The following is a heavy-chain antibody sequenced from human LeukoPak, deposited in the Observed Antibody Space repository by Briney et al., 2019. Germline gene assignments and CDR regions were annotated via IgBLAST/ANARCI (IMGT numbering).Heavy chain of an antibody. CDR3: ARDQPYYYDSSGYSPFDY. D-gene: IGHD3-22*01. CDR2: ISDDGNIK. J-gene: IGHJ4*02. CDR1: GLIFSRDG. V-gene: IGHV3-30*03. Sequence: GGSLRLSCAASGLIFSRDGMHWVRQAPGKGLEWVAVISDDGNIKYYADSVKGRFTISRDNAKNSLYLQMNSLRAEDTAVYYCARDQPYYYDSSGYSPFDYWGQGTLVTVSS.